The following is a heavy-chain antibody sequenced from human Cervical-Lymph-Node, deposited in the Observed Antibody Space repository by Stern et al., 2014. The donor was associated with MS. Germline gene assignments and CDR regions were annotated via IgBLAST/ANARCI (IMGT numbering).Heavy chain of an antibody. D-gene: IGHD3-16*01. CDR3: AKADDYAAGIDA. V-gene: IGHV3-9*01. Sequence: EVQLVESGGGMVQPGRSLRLSCEASGFKFDDFALHWVRQAPGQGLEWVSGLGLNGEGRGYADSVQGRFTISRDNAKSSLYLQMNSLTAEDTALYYCAKADDYAAGIDAWGQGTLVVVSS. CDR1: GFKFDDFA. J-gene: IGHJ5*02. CDR2: LGLNGEGR.